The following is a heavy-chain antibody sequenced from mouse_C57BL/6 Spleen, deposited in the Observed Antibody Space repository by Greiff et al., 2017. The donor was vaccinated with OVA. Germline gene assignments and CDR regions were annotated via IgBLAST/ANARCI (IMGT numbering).Heavy chain of an antibody. Sequence: QVQLQQSGAELVKPGASVKLSCKASGYTFTSYWMHWVKQRPGQGLEWIGMIHPNSGSTNYNEKFKSKATLTVDKSSSTAYMQLSSLTSEDSAVYYCAPITTVVANYFDYWGQGTTLTVSS. J-gene: IGHJ2*01. CDR2: IHPNSGST. V-gene: IGHV1-64*01. D-gene: IGHD1-1*01. CDR3: APITTVVANYFDY. CDR1: GYTFTSYW.